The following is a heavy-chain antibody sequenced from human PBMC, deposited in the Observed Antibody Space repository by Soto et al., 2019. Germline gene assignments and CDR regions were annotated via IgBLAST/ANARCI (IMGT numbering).Heavy chain of an antibody. Sequence: QVQLVESGGGVVQPGRSLRLSCAASGFTFSSYGMHWVRQAPGKGLEWVAVISYDGSNKYYADSVKGRFTISRDNSKNTLYLQINSLRAEDTAVYYCANFYGDDYSSSWYYYYYGMDVWGQGTTVTVSS. D-gene: IGHD6-13*01. CDR3: ANFYGDDYSSSWYYYYYGMDV. CDR1: GFTFSSYG. V-gene: IGHV3-30*18. J-gene: IGHJ6*02. CDR2: ISYDGSNK.